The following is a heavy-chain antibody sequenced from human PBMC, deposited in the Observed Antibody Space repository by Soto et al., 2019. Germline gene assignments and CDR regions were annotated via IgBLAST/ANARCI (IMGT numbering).Heavy chain of an antibody. V-gene: IGHV4-34*01. CDR3: ARGRIQLWLGVFDY. Sequence: SETLSLTCAVYGGSFSGYYWSWIRQPPGRGLEWIGEINHSGSTNYNPSLKSRVTISVDTSKNQFSLKLSPVTAADTAVYYCARGRIQLWLGVFDYWGQGTLVTVSS. D-gene: IGHD5-18*01. CDR2: INHSGST. J-gene: IGHJ4*02. CDR1: GGSFSGYY.